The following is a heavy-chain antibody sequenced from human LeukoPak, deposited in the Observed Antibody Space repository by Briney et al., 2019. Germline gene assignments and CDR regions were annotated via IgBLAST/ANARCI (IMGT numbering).Heavy chain of an antibody. D-gene: IGHD6-13*01. CDR1: GYSFNTYW. J-gene: IGHJ4*02. CDR2: IYPGDSDT. CDR3: ARHVPYTSSWYFDY. V-gene: IGHV5-51*01. Sequence: GESLKISCKGSGYSFNTYWIGWVRQMPGKGLEWMGIIYPGDSDTRYSPSFQGRVTISADKSISTAYLQWSSLKASDTAVYYCARHVPYTSSWYFDYWGQGTLVTVSS.